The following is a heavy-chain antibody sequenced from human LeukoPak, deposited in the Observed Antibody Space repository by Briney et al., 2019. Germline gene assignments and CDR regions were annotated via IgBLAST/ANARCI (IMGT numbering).Heavy chain of an antibody. CDR3: ARAGTDLWFGDRGGAFDI. J-gene: IGHJ3*02. CDR2: VLHTGST. V-gene: IGHV4-30-2*01. D-gene: IGHD3-10*01. Sequence: SQTLSLTCTVSGDSISNGGHYWTWIRQPPGKGLEWMGSVLHTGSTYDNPSLKSRVTISVDRSKNQFSLKLSSVTAADTAVYYCARAGTDLWFGDRGGAFDIWGQGTMVTVSS. CDR1: GDSISNGGHY.